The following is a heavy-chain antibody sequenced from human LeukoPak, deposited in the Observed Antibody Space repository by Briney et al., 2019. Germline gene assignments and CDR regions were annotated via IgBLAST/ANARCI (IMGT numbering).Heavy chain of an antibody. D-gene: IGHD2-15*01. V-gene: IGHV3-21*01. Sequence: GGSLRLSCAASGFTFSSYSMNWVRQAPGKGLEWVSSISSSSSYIYYADSVKGRFTISRDNAKNSLYLQMNSLRAEDTAVYYRVGCSGGSCYPGYFQHWGQGTLVTVSS. CDR1: GFTFSSYS. J-gene: IGHJ1*01. CDR2: ISSSSSYI. CDR3: VGCSGGSCYPGYFQH.